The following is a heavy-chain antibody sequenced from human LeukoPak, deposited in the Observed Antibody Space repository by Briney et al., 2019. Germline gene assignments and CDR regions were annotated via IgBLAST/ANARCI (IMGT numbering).Heavy chain of an antibody. J-gene: IGHJ4*02. D-gene: IGHD3-10*01. CDR1: GFTFGSYT. CDR2: ISYDGSNK. CDR3: AKARITMVRGVIGEFDY. V-gene: IGHV3-30-3*02. Sequence: GGSLRLSCAASGFTFGSYTMHWVRQAPGKGLEWVAVISYDGSNKYYADSVKGRFTISRDNSKNTLYLQMNSLRAEDTAVYHCAKARITMVRGVIGEFDYWGQGTLVTVSS.